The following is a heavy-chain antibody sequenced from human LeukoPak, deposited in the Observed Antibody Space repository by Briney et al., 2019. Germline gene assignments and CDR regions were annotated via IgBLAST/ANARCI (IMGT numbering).Heavy chain of an antibody. D-gene: IGHD3-3*01. CDR2: IWYDGSNK. J-gene: IGHJ4*02. V-gene: IGHV3-33*01. CDR1: GFTFSSYG. Sequence: GSLSLSCAASGFTFSSYGMHWVRQAPGKGLEWVAVIWYDGSNKYYADSVKGRFTISRDNSKNTLYLQMNSLRAEDTAVYYCARDITVHEGGIDYWGQGTLVTVSS. CDR3: ARDITVHEGGIDY.